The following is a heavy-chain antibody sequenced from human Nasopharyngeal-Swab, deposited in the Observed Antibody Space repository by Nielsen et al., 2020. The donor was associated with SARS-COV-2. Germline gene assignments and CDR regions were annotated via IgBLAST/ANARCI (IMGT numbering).Heavy chain of an antibody. D-gene: IGHD6-13*01. V-gene: IGHV4-34*01. CDR1: GGSFSGYY. J-gene: IGHJ6*02. CDR2: INHSGSP. Sequence: SETLSLTCAVYGGSFSGYYWSWIRQPPGKGLEWIGEINHSGSPNYKPSLKSRVTISVDTSKNQFSLKLNSVTAADTAVYYCASIVGAVGTIAMDVWGQGTTVTVSS. CDR3: ASIVGAVGTIAMDV.